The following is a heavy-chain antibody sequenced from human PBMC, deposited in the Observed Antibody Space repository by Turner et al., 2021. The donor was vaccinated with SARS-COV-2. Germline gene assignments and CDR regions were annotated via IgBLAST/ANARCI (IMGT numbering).Heavy chain of an antibody. CDR3: ARAVVAATLHDAFDM. Sequence: QVQLQGSGPGLVKPSQTLSLTCTVSGGSISSGGHYWSWIRQHPGKGLEWIGYMYYSGSTYYNPSLKSRVTISEDTSQNQFSLKLSSVTAADTAVYYCARAVVAATLHDAFDMWGQGTVVTVSS. CDR2: MYYSGST. J-gene: IGHJ3*02. V-gene: IGHV4-31*03. CDR1: GGSISSGGHY. D-gene: IGHD2-15*01.